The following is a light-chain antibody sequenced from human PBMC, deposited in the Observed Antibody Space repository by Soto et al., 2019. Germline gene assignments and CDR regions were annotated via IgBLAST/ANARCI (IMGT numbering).Light chain of an antibody. Sequence: EIVLTQSPATLSVSPGDRATLSCLASESVSSNVAWYQQKPGQAPRLLISGASTRATGVPARVSASGSGTAFTLTITSLQSDDFGVYYCQQYADWPTTFGQGTKVDIK. J-gene: IGKJ1*01. V-gene: IGKV3-15*01. CDR1: ESVSSN. CDR2: GAS. CDR3: QQYADWPTT.